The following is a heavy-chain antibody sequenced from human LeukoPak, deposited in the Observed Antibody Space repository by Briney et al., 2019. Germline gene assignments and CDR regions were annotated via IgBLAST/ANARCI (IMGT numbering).Heavy chain of an antibody. Sequence: PGGSLRLSCADSGFTFSRYWMHWVRQTPGKGLVWVSCIIADGSVTRYADSVKGRFTISRDNTKSTLYLQMHSLRAEDTAVYYCATAGGDGSRMGFDPWGQGTLVTVSS. CDR2: IIADGSVT. CDR1: GFTFSRYW. CDR3: ATAGGDGSRMGFDP. J-gene: IGHJ5*02. D-gene: IGHD2-15*01. V-gene: IGHV3-74*01.